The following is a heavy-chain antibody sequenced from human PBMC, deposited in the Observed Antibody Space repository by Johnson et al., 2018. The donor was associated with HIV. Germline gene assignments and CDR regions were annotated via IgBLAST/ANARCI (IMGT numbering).Heavy chain of an antibody. CDR1: GFTFRSYA. CDR2: ITYDGRNK. J-gene: IGHJ3*02. Sequence: QMLLVESGGGLVQPGGSLRLSCEASGFTFRSYAMHWVRQAPGKGLEWVAVITYDGRNKYYTDSVKGRFIISRDNSKNMTNLQMNGLSDEDTAVYYCARDSDQYSRGWYEQLDAFDIWGQGTMVTVSS. V-gene: IGHV3-30*04. D-gene: IGHD6-19*01. CDR3: ARDSDQYSRGWYEQLDAFDI.